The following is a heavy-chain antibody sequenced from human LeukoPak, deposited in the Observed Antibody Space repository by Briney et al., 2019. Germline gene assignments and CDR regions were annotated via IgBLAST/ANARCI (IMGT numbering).Heavy chain of an antibody. CDR2: IYYSGST. V-gene: IGHV4-30-4*07. CDR1: GGSISSGGYS. CDR3: ARGVVVAYNWFDP. Sequence: SETLSLTCAVSGGSISSGGYSWSWIRQPPGKGLEWIGYIYYSGSTYYNPSLKSRVTISVDTSKNQFSLKLSSVTAADTAVHYCARGVVVAYNWFDPWGQGTLVTVSS. D-gene: IGHD2-15*01. J-gene: IGHJ5*02.